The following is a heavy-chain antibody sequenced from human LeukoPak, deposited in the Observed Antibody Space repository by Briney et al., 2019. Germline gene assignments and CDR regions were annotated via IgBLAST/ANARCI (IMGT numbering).Heavy chain of an antibody. CDR2: INPNSGGT. CDR1: GYTFTGYY. CDR3: ARVRFSSSWTNYFDY. V-gene: IGHV1-2*02. J-gene: IGHJ4*02. Sequence: ASVKVSCKASGYTFTGYYMHWVRQAPGQGLEWMGWINPNSGGTNYAQKFQGRVTMTRDTSISTAYMELSRLRSDDTAAYYCARVRFSSSWTNYFDYWGQGTLVTVSS. D-gene: IGHD6-13*01.